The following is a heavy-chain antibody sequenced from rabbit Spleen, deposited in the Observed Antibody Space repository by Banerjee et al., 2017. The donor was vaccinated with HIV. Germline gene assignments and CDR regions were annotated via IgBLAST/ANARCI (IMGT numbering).Heavy chain of an antibody. CDR1: GFSFSSNW. CDR2: IDTNDGDT. D-gene: IGHD8-1*01. CDR3: ARDSGSSFSSYGMDL. V-gene: IGHV1S45*01. J-gene: IGHJ6*01. Sequence: QEQLEESGRGLVKPGGTLTLTCTVSGFSFSSNWICWVRQAPGKGLEWIACIDTNDGDTDYASWAKGRFTISKTSATTVTLQMTSLTAADTATYFCARDSGSSFSSYGMDLWGPGTLVTVS.